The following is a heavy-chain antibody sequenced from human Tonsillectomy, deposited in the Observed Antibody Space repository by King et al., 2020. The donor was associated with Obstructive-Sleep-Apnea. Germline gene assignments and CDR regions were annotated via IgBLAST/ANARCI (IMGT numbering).Heavy chain of an antibody. CDR1: GDSVSSGGYF. Sequence: VQLQESGPGLVKPSQTLSLTCTVSGDSVSSGGYFCTSIRQYPGKGLEWMGYIYYTGSTYYNPSLKSRLTISMDTSTNHFSLKLTAVSAAGTAVYYCARGLQSMLRGVRDRNWCDPWGQGILVTVPS. CDR3: ARGLQSMLRGVRDRNWCDP. V-gene: IGHV4-31*02. J-gene: IGHJ5*02. D-gene: IGHD3-10*01. CDR2: IYYTGST.